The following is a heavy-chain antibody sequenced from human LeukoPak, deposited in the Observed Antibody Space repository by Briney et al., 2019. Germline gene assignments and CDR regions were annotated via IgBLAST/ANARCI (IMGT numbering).Heavy chain of an antibody. J-gene: IGHJ4*02. D-gene: IGHD1-26*01. Sequence: GGSLRLSCAASGFIFRNYGMNWVRQAPGKGLEWVSGIYTNGNTRYADSVKGRFTISRDNAKNSLYLQMNSLRAEDTAVYYCASYGATDYDYWGQGTLVTVSS. CDR1: GFIFRNYG. V-gene: IGHV3-21*01. CDR3: ASYGATDYDY. CDR2: IYTNGNT.